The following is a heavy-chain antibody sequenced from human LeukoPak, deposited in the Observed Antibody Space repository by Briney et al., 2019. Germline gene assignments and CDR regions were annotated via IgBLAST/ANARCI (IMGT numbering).Heavy chain of an antibody. Sequence: PGRSLRLSCAASGFTFSSYWLSWVRQAPAKGREWVANIKQAGSEKYHVDSVKGRFTISRDNAKNSLYLQVNSLRAEDTAVYYCARVTGVPAAIRGGFDYWGQGTLVTVSS. CDR1: GFTFSSYW. V-gene: IGHV3-7*01. CDR2: IKQAGSEK. CDR3: ARVTGVPAAIRGGFDY. D-gene: IGHD2-2*02. J-gene: IGHJ4*02.